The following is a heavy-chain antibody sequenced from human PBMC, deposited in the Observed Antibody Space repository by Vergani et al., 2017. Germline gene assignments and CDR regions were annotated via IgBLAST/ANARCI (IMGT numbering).Heavy chain of an antibody. D-gene: IGHD3-22*01. J-gene: IGHJ4*02. CDR1: GFTFSSYG. Sequence: QVQLVESGGGVVQPGGSLRLSCAASGFTFSSYGMHWVRQAPGKGLEWVAFIRYDGSNKYYADSVKGRFTISRDNSKNTLYLQMNSLRAEDTAIYYCAKDSRYYDSSGIYSDWGQGTLVTVSS. CDR3: AKDSRYYDSSGIYSD. V-gene: IGHV3-30*02. CDR2: IRYDGSNK.